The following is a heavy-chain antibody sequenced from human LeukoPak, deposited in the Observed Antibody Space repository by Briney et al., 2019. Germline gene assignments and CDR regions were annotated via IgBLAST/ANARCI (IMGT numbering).Heavy chain of an antibody. Sequence: PGGSLRLSCAASGFTFSSYWMSWVRQAPGKGLEWVANINQDGSKTYYEDSVKGRFTISRDNAKNSMYLQMNSLRAEDTAVYFCATDGRSGRHDFDYWGQGTLVTVSS. CDR2: INQDGSKT. CDR3: ATDGRSGRHDFDY. D-gene: IGHD3-10*01. CDR1: GFTFSSYW. J-gene: IGHJ4*02. V-gene: IGHV3-7*01.